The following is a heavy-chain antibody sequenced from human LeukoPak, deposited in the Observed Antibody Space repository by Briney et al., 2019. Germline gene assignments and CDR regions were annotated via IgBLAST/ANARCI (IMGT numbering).Heavy chain of an antibody. Sequence: SVKVSCKASGGTFSSYAISWVRQAPGQGLEWMGGIIPIFGTANYAQKFQGRVTITADKSTSTAYMELSSLRSEDTAVYYCASGIFGVVPAYYYYYMDVWGKGTTVTVSS. V-gene: IGHV1-69*06. CDR2: IIPIFGTA. D-gene: IGHD3-3*01. CDR3: ASGIFGVVPAYYYYYMDV. CDR1: GGTFSSYA. J-gene: IGHJ6*03.